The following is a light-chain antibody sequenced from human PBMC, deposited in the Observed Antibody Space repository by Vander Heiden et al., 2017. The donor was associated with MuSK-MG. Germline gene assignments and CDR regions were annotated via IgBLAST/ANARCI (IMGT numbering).Light chain of an antibody. CDR1: QSVLYSSNNKNY. CDR2: VGS. Sequence: DIVVTQSPDSLAVSLGARATINCKSSQSVLYSSNNKNYLAWYEQNTGEAPKLSIYVGSTRECGVPSRFSGSGSGTDVTPTISSLQAEDEAVNYCQQQYNSYLTFGGGTKVEIK. CDR3: QQQYNSYLT. J-gene: IGKJ4*01. V-gene: IGKV4-1*01.